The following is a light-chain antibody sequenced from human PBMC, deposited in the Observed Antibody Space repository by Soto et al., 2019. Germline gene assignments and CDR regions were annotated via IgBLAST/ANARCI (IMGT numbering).Light chain of an antibody. Sequence: QSVLTQPPSVSGSPGQSVTISCTGSSGDFGDHQLVSWYQQPPGTAPKLIIFEVSKRPLGVPDRFSGSKSGNTASLIVSGLQPDDEAEYHCTSYTGDDFTFVFGTGTKVTVL. J-gene: IGLJ1*01. V-gene: IGLV2-8*01. CDR2: EVS. CDR1: SGDFGDHQL. CDR3: TSYTGDDFTFV.